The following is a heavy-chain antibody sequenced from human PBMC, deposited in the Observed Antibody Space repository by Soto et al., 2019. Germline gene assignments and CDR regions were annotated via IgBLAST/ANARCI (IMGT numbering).Heavy chain of an antibody. D-gene: IGHD3-22*01. V-gene: IGHV1-69*13. CDR2: IIPIFGTT. CDR3: ARNNYYDSSGYYYFDY. CDR1: GGTFSSYA. Sequence: RASVKVSCKASGGTFSSYAISWVRQAPGQGLEWMGGIIPIFGTTKHAQKFQGRVTSTADEFTSTVYMELSRLTSEDTALYYCARNNYYDSSGYYYFDYWGQGTPVTVSS. J-gene: IGHJ4*02.